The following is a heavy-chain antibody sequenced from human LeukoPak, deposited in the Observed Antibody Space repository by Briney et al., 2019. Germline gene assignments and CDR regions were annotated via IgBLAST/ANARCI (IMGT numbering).Heavy chain of an antibody. CDR1: GGSISNGNYY. CDR3: AGGRYYDFWFDP. Sequence: SETLSLTCTVSGGSISNGNYYWTWIRQHPGKGLEWIGYIYYSGSTYYNPSLKSRLTVSVDTSKNQFSLKLTSVTAADTAVYYCAGGRYYDFWFDPWGQGTLVTVSS. V-gene: IGHV4-31*03. CDR2: IYYSGST. J-gene: IGHJ5*02. D-gene: IGHD3-3*01.